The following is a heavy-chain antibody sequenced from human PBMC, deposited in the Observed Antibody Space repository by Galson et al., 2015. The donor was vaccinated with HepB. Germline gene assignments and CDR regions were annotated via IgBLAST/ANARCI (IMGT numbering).Heavy chain of an antibody. J-gene: IGHJ4*02. CDR2: IKQDGSEK. V-gene: IGHV3-7*01. CDR3: ARVGNDFWSGYYKRGGYYFDY. CDR1: GFTFSSYW. Sequence: SLRLSCAASGFTFSSYWMSWVRQAPGKGLEWVANIKQDGSEKYYVDSVKGRFTISRDNAKNSLYLQMNSLRAEDTAVYYCARVGNDFWSGYYKRGGYYFDYWGQGTLVTVSS. D-gene: IGHD3-3*01.